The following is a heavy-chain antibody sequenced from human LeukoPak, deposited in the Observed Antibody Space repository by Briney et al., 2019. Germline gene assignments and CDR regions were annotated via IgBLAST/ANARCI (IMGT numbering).Heavy chain of an antibody. J-gene: IGHJ4*02. CDR2: INPSGGST. CDR3: ARDSQIAAAETHYFDY. D-gene: IGHD6-13*01. V-gene: IGHV1-46*01. Sequence: RASVKVSCKASGYTFTSYYMHWVRQAPGQGLEWMGIINPSGGSTSYAQKFQGRVTMTRDTSTSTVYMELSSLRSEDTAVYYCARDSQIAAAETHYFDYWGQGTLVTVSS. CDR1: GYTFTSYY.